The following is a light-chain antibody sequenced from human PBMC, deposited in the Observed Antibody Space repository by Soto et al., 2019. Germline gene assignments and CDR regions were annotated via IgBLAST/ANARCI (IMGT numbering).Light chain of an antibody. CDR3: QQYGSSGT. CDR1: QTISSW. Sequence: DIQMTQSPSTLSGSVGDRVTITCRASQTISSWLAWYQQKPGKAPKLLIYDASSLETGVPSRLSGSGSGTEFTLTISRLEPEDFAAYYCQQYGSSGTFGQGTKVDI. CDR2: DAS. V-gene: IGKV1-5*01. J-gene: IGKJ1*01.